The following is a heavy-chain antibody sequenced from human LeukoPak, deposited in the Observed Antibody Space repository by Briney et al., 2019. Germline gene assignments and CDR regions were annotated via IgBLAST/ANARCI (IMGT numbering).Heavy chain of an antibody. CDR1: GFTFSNYA. V-gene: IGHV3-23*05. D-gene: IGHD1-1*01. CDR3: AKCAGFVIKNGYFDL. Sequence: GGALRLSCAASGFTFSNYATTWVRQAPGKGLEGVSTIEKDGSSTYNADSVKGRFTISRDNSKNALYLQMNSLRVDDTAKYCCAKCAGFVIKNGYFDLWGRGTLVTVSS. CDR2: IEKDGSST. J-gene: IGHJ2*01.